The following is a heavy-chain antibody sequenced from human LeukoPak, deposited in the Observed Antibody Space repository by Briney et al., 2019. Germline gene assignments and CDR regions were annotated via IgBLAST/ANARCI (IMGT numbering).Heavy chain of an antibody. CDR3: ASSMVRGVIENFDY. CDR1: RFTFNSFA. D-gene: IGHD3-10*01. CDR2: ISYDGNDK. Sequence: GGSLRLSCAASRFTFNSFALHWVRQAPGEGLEWMSSISYDGNDKNSADSVKGRFTISRDNSKNTLYLQMNSLRAEDTAVYYCASSMVRGVIENFDYWGQGTLVTVSS. V-gene: IGHV3-30*01. J-gene: IGHJ4*02.